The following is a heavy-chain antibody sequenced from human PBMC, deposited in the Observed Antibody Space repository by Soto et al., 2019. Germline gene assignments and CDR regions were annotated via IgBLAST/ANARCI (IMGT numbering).Heavy chain of an antibody. CDR3: ARDKITGLFDY. V-gene: IGHV4-34*01. D-gene: IGHD2-8*02. Sequence: PSETLSLTCAVYGGSFSGYDWTWIRQPPGTGLEWIGEINHSGSSNYNPSLKSRVTISVDTSKNQFSLKLTSVTAADTAVYYCARDKITGLFDYWGQRTLVTVSS. J-gene: IGHJ4*02. CDR1: GGSFSGYD. CDR2: INHSGSS.